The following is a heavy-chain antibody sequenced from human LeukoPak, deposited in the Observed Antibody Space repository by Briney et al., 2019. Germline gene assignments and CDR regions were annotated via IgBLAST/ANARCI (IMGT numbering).Heavy chain of an antibody. V-gene: IGHV3-11*01. CDR1: GFTFSDYY. J-gene: IGHJ5*02. D-gene: IGHD4-17*01. Sequence: KPGGSLRLSCAASGFTFSDYYMSWIRQAPGKGLEWVSYISSSGSTIYYADSVKGRFTISRDNAKNSLYLQMNSLRAEDTAVYYCAKDYTVTTPAELHNWFDPWGQGTLVTVSS. CDR2: ISSSGSTI. CDR3: AKDYTVTTPAELHNWFDP.